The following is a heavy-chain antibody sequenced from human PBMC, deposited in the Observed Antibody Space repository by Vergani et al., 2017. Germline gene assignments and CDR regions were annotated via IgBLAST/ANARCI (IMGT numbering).Heavy chain of an antibody. D-gene: IGHD5-18*01. V-gene: IGHV3-33*01. CDR1: GFTFSSYG. CDR2: IWYDGSNK. CDR3: ASSVDTAMEMDWFDP. J-gene: IGHJ5*02. Sequence: QVQLVESGGGVVQPGRSLRLSCAVSGFTFSSYGIHWVRQAPGKGPEWVAVIWYDGSNKYYADSVKGRFTISRDNSKNTLYLKMNSLRPDDTAVYYCASSVDTAMEMDWFDPWGQGTLVTVSS.